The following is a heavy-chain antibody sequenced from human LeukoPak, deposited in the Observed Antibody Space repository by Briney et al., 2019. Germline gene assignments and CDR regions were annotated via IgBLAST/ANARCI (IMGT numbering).Heavy chain of an antibody. CDR1: GYTLTELS. CDR3: ATPRPRGSYYDPFDY. D-gene: IGHD1-26*01. V-gene: IGHV1-24*01. CDR2: FDPEDGET. Sequence: ASVKVSCKVSGYTLTELSMHWVRQAPGKGLEWMGGFDPEDGETIYAQKFQGRVTMTEDTSTDTAYMELSSLRSEDTAVYYCATPRPRGSYYDPFDYWGQGTLVTVSP. J-gene: IGHJ4*02.